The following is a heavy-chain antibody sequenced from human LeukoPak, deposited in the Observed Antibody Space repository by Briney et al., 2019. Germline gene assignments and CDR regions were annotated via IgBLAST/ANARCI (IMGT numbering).Heavy chain of an antibody. V-gene: IGHV3-21*01. CDR1: GFTFSSYS. J-gene: IGHJ4*02. CDR3: ARELGYYDSSANTGY. Sequence: SGGSLRLSCAASGFTFSSYSMNWVRQAPGKGLEWVSSISSSSSYIYYADSVKGRFTISRDNAKNSLYLQMNSLRAEDTAVYYCARELGYYDSSANTGYWGQGTLVTVSS. CDR2: ISSSSSYI. D-gene: IGHD3-22*01.